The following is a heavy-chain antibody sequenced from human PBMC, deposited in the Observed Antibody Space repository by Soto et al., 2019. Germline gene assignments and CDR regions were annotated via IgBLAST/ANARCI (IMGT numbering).Heavy chain of an antibody. Sequence: VFDDNIGTGGYRWIMIRQPPGKALEWIGHTYHSGNPYYNPSLKSRVIISVDRSKNQFSLQLTSVTAADTAFYYRAREPTGPSGCDYWGQGTLVTVSS. CDR3: AREPTGPSGCDY. CDR1: DDNIGTGGYR. D-gene: IGHD3-10*01. V-gene: IGHV4-30-2*01. CDR2: TYHSGNP. J-gene: IGHJ4*02.